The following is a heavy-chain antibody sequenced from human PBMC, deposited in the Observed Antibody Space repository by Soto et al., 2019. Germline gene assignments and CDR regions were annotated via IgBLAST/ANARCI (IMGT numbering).Heavy chain of an antibody. Sequence: QVQLVQSGAEVKKPGASVKVSCKASGYTFTSYAMHWVRQAPGQRLEWMGWINAGNGNTKYSQKFQGRVTITRDTSASTAYMELSSLRSEDTAVYYCARDFGQPWEATGTTDYWGQGTLVTVSS. D-gene: IGHD1-1*01. CDR3: ARDFGQPWEATGTTDY. CDR1: GYTFTSYA. CDR2: INAGNGNT. V-gene: IGHV1-3*01. J-gene: IGHJ4*02.